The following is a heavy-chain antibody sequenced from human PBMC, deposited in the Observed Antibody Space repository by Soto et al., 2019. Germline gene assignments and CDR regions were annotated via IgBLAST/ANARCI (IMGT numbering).Heavy chain of an antibody. CDR2: ISVDGRND. CDR3: AKEGHTSGRCGCFNI. J-gene: IGHJ3*02. V-gene: IGHV3-30*18. D-gene: IGHD6-19*01. Sequence: GGSLRLSCEASGFTLSSSVMHWVRQAPGKRLEWLSVISVDGRNDLHAGAVKGRFTISRDISKNMVYLQMNDLRPDDTAMYFCAKEGHTSGRCGCFNIWGQGTMVTVPS. CDR1: GFTLSSSV.